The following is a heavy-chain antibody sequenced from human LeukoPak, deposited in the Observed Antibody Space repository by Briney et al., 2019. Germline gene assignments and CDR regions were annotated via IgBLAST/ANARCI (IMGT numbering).Heavy chain of an antibody. CDR3: PRGKTRPSHIDY. V-gene: IGHV4-38-2*01. D-gene: IGHD3-10*01. Sequence: SETLSLTGPVSGYSISSDYYWGWIRQPPGKGLEWIGSIYHSGSTYYNPSLKSRVTTSITTSKNQFSLKLSSVTAADPAVYYCPRGKTRPSHIDYWGQGTLVTVSS. CDR1: GYSISSDYY. CDR2: IYHSGST. J-gene: IGHJ4*02.